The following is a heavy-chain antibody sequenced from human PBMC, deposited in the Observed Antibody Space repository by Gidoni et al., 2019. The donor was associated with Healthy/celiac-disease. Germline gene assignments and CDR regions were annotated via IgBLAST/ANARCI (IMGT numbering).Heavy chain of an antibody. CDR3: ARDWASITMVRGVSYYYGMDV. J-gene: IGHJ6*02. CDR2: IKQDGSEK. Sequence: EVQLVESGGGLVQPGGSLRLSCAASGFTFRRYWMRWVRQDPGKGLEWVANIKQDGSEKYYVDSVKGRFTISRDNAKNSLYLQMNSLRAEDTAVYYCARDWASITMVRGVSYYYGMDVWGQGTTVTVSS. CDR1: GFTFRRYW. V-gene: IGHV3-7*03. D-gene: IGHD3-10*01.